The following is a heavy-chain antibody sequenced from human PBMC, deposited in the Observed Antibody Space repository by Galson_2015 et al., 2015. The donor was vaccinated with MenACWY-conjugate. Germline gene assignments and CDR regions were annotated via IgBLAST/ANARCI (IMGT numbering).Heavy chain of an antibody. D-gene: IGHD4-11*01. V-gene: IGHV2-5*02. CDR3: ALRRNGAFDI. CDR2: IFWDDDK. Sequence: PALVTPTQTLMLACTFSGFSLSTSGVGVGWIRQPPGKALEWLALIFWDDDKWYSPSQKSRLTITKDTSKNQVVLTLTNMDPVDTATYYCALRRNGAFDIWGQGTMVTVSS. CDR1: GFSLSTSGVG. J-gene: IGHJ3*02.